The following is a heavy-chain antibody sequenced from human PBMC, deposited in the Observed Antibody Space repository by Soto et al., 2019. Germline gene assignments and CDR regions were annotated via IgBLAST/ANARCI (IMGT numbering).Heavy chain of an antibody. CDR2: ISGNGGST. Sequence: EARLLDSGGTFVQPGGSLRLSCAASGFTFSSYAILWVRQAPGQGLEWVSTISGNGGSTFYADSVKGRFTVSRDNSKSTVSLQMNSLRAEDTALYYCAKAGARLGDMYYLMVVWGKGTTVTVSS. CDR3: AKAGARLGDMYYLMVV. V-gene: IGHV3-23*01. CDR1: GFTFSSYA. J-gene: IGHJ6*03.